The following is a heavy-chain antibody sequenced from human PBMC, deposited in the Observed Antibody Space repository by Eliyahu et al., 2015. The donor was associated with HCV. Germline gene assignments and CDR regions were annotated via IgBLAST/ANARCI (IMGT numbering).Heavy chain of an antibody. V-gene: IGHV3-33*01. Sequence: QVQLVXSGGGVVQSGWSLXLSCXASGFXCSSYGMHWVRQAPGKGLEWVAVIWYDGSNKYYAGSVQGRFTISRDNSKNTLYLQMNSLRADDTAVYYCAREPRGSSGWYDWGQGTLVTVSS. CDR1: GFXCSSYG. D-gene: IGHD6-19*01. CDR2: IWYDGSNK. J-gene: IGHJ4*02. CDR3: AREPRGSSGWYD.